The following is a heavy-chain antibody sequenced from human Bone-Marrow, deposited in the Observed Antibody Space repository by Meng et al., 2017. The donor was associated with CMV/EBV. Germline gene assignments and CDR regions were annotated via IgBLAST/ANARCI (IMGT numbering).Heavy chain of an antibody. CDR3: ARGGWFDP. Sequence: HLQLQDSGPGLVKPSETLSLTCTVSGGSISSSSYYWGWIRQPPGKGLEWIGSIYYSGSTYYNPSLKSRVTISVDTSKNQFSLKLSSVTAADTAVYYCARGGWFDPWGQGTLVTVSS. CDR1: GGSISSSSYY. J-gene: IGHJ5*02. CDR2: IYYSGST. V-gene: IGHV4-39*07.